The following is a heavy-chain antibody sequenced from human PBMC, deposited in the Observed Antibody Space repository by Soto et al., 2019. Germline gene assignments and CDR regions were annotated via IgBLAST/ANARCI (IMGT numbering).Heavy chain of an antibody. Sequence: EVQLVESGGGLLKPGGSLRLSCAGSGFSVNNAWLTWVRQAPGQGLECVARIKKQGDGGTTEYAAPGKGRFTMSRHDSTNTLYLQMNSLRTEDTALYYWDTGICTIDYWGQGAMVTVSS. V-gene: IGHV3-15*01. CDR1: GFSVNNAW. CDR3: DTGICTIDY. D-gene: IGHD3-10*01. J-gene: IGHJ4*02. CDR2: IKKQGDGGTT.